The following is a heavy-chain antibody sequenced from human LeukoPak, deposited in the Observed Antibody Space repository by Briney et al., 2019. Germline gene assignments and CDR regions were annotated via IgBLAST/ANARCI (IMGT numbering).Heavy chain of an antibody. CDR3: ARTREGWLVPFDH. Sequence: PGGSLRLSRAASGFTFNNYAVNWVRQAPGKGLEWVSSISGGGSSTYYADSVKGRFTISRDNSKNTLYLQMNSLRAEDTAVYYCARTREGWLVPFDHWGQGTLVTVSS. J-gene: IGHJ4*02. CDR1: GFTFNNYA. V-gene: IGHV3-23*01. D-gene: IGHD6-19*01. CDR2: ISGGGSST.